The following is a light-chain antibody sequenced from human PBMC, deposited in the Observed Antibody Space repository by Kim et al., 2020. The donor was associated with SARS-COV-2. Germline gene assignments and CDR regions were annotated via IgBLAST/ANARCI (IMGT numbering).Light chain of an antibody. CDR1: QGIDNY. Sequence: AHVRDRVTITCRASQGIDNYVAWFQQKPGKAPKSLIYGASNLQTGVPSKFSGRGSGTDFSLTINSLQPEDVATYYCQQYHAYPRTFGQGTKVDIK. CDR3: QQYHAYPRT. CDR2: GAS. J-gene: IGKJ1*01. V-gene: IGKV1-16*02.